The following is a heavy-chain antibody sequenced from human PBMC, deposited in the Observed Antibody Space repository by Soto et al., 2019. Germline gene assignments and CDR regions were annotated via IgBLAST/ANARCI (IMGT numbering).Heavy chain of an antibody. CDR2: IYYTGNI. J-gene: IGHJ5*02. CDR3: ARAGNSSSFWFDP. Sequence: SETLSLTCTVSGGSMNYYYWIWIRQSPGKRLQWIGYIYYTGNINYNPSLESRVTMSVDTSKNQFSLKLRSVTAADTAVYYCARAGNSSSFWFDPWGQGTRVTVSS. V-gene: IGHV4-59*01. D-gene: IGHD6-6*01. CDR1: GGSMNYYY.